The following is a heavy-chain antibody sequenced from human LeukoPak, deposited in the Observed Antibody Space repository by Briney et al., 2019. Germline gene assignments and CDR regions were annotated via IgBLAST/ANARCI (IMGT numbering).Heavy chain of an antibody. V-gene: IGHV4-59*08. D-gene: IGHD3-10*01. Sequence: SETLSLTCSVSDDSIGSYFWSWIRQPPGKGLDWIGYSHVSGNIAYSPSLKSRATMSVDTTKNQVSLKLHSVTAADSAVYYCARHGRHLWVGDSNDYAFDVWGQGTMVTVSS. CDR2: SHVSGNI. CDR3: ARHGRHLWVGDSNDYAFDV. CDR1: DDSIGSYF. J-gene: IGHJ3*01.